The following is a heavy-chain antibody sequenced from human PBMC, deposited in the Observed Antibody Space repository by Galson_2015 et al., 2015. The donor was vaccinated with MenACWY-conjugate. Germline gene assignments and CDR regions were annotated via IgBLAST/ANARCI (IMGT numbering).Heavy chain of an antibody. J-gene: IGHJ1*01. V-gene: IGHV3-74*01. CDR2: INSDGSST. CDR3: GKDKVADTAMVIEH. CDR1: GFTFSSYW. Sequence: SLRLSCAASGFTFSSYWMHWVRQAPGKGLVWVSRINSDGSSTSYADSVKGRFTISRDNAKNTVFLQMTSLGVEDTAVYFCGKDKVADTAMVIEHWGQGALVSVSS. D-gene: IGHD5-18*01.